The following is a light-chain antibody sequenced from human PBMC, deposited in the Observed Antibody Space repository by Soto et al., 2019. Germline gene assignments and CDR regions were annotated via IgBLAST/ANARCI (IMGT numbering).Light chain of an antibody. CDR3: QQYNSHDDIA. CDR1: QSITSW. CDR2: DAS. Sequence: IQMTQSPSSLSASVGDRFTFTCRGSQSITSWLAWYQQKPGKAPNLLIYDASSLQSGVPSRFSGSGSGTAFTLTISSLQPADSATYYCQQYNSHDDIAFGRGTKVDI. J-gene: IGKJ4*01. V-gene: IGKV1-5*01.